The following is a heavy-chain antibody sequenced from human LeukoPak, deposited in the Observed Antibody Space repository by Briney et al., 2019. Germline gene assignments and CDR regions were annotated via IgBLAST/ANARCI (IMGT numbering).Heavy chain of an antibody. J-gene: IGHJ4*02. CDR1: GGSFSGYY. CDR2: IYYSGST. CDR3: ARDSENGDSSGYYPFDY. V-gene: IGHV4-34*01. Sequence: SETLSLTCAVYGGSFSGYYWSWIRQPPGKGLEWIGSIYYSGSTYYNPSLKSRVTISVDTSKNQFSLKLSSVTAADTAVYYCARDSENGDSSGYYPFDYWGQGTLVTVSS. D-gene: IGHD3-22*01.